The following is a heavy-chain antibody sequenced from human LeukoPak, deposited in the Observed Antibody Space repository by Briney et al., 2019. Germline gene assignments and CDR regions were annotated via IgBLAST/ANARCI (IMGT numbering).Heavy chain of an antibody. CDR1: GGSFSGYY. J-gene: IGHJ4*02. CDR3: TRAKRIIMVRGVITRYFDY. V-gene: IGHV4-34*01. Sequence: PSETLSLTCGVYGGSFSGYYWSWIRQPPGKGLEWIGEINHSGSTNYNPSLKSRVTILVDTSKNQFSLKLNSVTAADTAVYYCTRAKRIIMVRGVITRYFDYWGQGTLVTVSS. CDR2: INHSGST. D-gene: IGHD3-10*01.